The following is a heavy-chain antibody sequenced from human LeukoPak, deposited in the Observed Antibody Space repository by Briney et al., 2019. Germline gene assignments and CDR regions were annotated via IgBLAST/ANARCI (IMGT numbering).Heavy chain of an antibody. CDR3: AAYYDSSGYGNWFDP. D-gene: IGHD3-22*01. J-gene: IGHJ5*02. CDR1: GGSISSYY. V-gene: IGHV4-59*12. CDR2: IYYSGST. Sequence: SETLSLTCTVSGGSISSYYWSWIRQPPGKGLEWIGYIYYSGSTNYNPSLKSRVTISVDTSKNQFSLKLSSVTAADTAVDYCAAYYDSSGYGNWFDPWGQGTLVTVSS.